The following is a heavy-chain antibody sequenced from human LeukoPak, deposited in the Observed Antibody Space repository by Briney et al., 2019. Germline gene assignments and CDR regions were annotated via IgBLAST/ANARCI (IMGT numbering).Heavy chain of an antibody. J-gene: IGHJ4*02. V-gene: IGHV3-74*01. Sequence: WGSLTLSCAASGFTFGTYLMHWVRQAPGKGLVWVSRMNSDGRTTNYADSVKGRFTISRDNARSTLYLQMNSLRVDDTAVYYCATGGRYYLDNWGQGTLVTVSS. CDR1: GFTFGTYL. CDR3: ATGGRYYLDN. CDR2: MNSDGRTT.